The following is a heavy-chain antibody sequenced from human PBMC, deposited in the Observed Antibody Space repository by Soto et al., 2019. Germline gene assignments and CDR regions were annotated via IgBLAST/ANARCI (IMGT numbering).Heavy chain of an antibody. V-gene: IGHV4-39*01. Sequence: SETLSLTCTVSGGSISSSRCHWGWIRQPPGKGLEWIASIKYSGTTFYNPSLKSRVTLSVDTSKNQFALKLSSVTAAETAVYNCARHGITASYYDAFDIWGQGTMVTVSS. J-gene: IGHJ3*02. CDR1: GGSISSSRCH. CDR3: ARHGITASYYDAFDI. CDR2: IKYSGTT. D-gene: IGHD1-26*01.